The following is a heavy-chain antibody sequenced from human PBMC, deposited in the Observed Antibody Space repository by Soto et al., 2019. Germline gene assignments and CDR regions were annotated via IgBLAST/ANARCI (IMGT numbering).Heavy chain of an antibody. V-gene: IGHV3-21*01. J-gene: IGHJ4*02. D-gene: IGHD2-2*02. Sequence: PGGSLRLSCAPCGFTFRIDAMNRARQSPAKGLEWVPCMSISGAYLHDAHSVEGRFTISRDDAKNSLFLEMNSMRPDATAVDYCAREGKYPVFWGQGTLVTVSS. CDR2: MSISGAYL. CDR1: GFTFRIDA. CDR3: AREGKYPVF.